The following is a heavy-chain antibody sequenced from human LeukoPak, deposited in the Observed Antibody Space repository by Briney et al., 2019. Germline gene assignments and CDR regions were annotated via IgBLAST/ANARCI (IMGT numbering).Heavy chain of an antibody. V-gene: IGHV1-46*01. J-gene: IGHJ6*02. CDR3: ARDVGSSGWYYYYGMGV. D-gene: IGHD6-13*01. CDR2: INPSDGRT. Sequence: ASVTVSCTASGYTLTNFYIHWVRQAPGQGLEWMGIINPSDGRTSHAQKFQGRVTMTRDTSTSTVYMELNNLRSDDTAVYYCARDVGSSGWYYYYGMGVWGQGTTVTVSS. CDR1: GYTLTNFY.